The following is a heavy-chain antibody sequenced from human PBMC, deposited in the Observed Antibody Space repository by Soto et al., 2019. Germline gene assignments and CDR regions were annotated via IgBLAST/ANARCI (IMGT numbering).Heavy chain of an antibody. CDR3: TRGTSRYYDSSGYY. J-gene: IGHJ4*02. V-gene: IGHV3-49*03. Sequence: PGGSLRLSCTATGFTIGDYTMSWFRQAPGKGLEWVGFIRNRAYGGTTEYAASVKGRFTISRDDSRSIAYLQLNSLKTEDTSVYYCTRGTSRYYDSSGYYWGQGT. CDR2: IRNRAYGGTT. D-gene: IGHD3-22*01. CDR1: GFTIGDYT.